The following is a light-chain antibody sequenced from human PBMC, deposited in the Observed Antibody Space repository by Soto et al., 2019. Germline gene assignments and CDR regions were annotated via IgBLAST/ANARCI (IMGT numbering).Light chain of an antibody. V-gene: IGKV1-39*01. CDR1: QSITTY. CDR2: AAS. J-gene: IGKJ2*01. CDR3: QQSYTTLYT. Sequence: DIQMTQSPSSLSASVGDRVTITCRASQSITTYLNWYQQKPGKAPKLLIFAASILQSGVPSRFSGSGSGTDFTLTISNLQPEDFATYFCQQSYTTLYTFGQGTKLEI.